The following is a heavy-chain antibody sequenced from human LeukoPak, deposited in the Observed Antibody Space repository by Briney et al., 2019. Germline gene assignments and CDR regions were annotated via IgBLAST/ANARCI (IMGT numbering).Heavy chain of an antibody. Sequence: PGGSLTLSCAASGFTFISYGMHWLRQPPGKGRVWVSRINTDGSSTSYADSVKGRFTISRDNAKNTLYLQMNSLRAEDTAVYYCARDLSQQWLHYYYMGVWGKGITVTVSS. CDR1: GFTFISYG. J-gene: IGHJ6*03. CDR3: ARDLSQQWLHYYYMGV. V-gene: IGHV3-74*01. D-gene: IGHD6-19*01. CDR2: INTDGSST.